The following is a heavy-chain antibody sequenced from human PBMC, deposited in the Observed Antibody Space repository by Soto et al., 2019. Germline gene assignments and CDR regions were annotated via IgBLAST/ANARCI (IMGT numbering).Heavy chain of an antibody. CDR1: GGSISSVDYY. CDR3: ARDRPYYGSGSSFFDP. Sequence: SETLSLTCTVSGGSISSVDYYWSWIRQPPGKGLEWIGYIYYSGSTYYNPSLKSRVTISVDTSKNQFSRKLSSVTAADTAVYYCARDRPYYGSGSSFFDPWGQGTLVTVSS. J-gene: IGHJ5*02. D-gene: IGHD3-10*01. V-gene: IGHV4-30-4*01. CDR2: IYYSGST.